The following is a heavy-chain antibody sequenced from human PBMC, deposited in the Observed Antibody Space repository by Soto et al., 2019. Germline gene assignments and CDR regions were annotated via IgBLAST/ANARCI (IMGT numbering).Heavy chain of an antibody. D-gene: IGHD2-2*01. CDR2: IWYNGNNR. CDR1: GFSFSRNG. Sequence: QVQLVESGGGVVQPGRSLRLSCAASGFSFSRNGMHWVRQAPGKGLEWVAVIWYNGNNRYYAESVKGRFTSSRDNSKDTLYLEMSGLRVEDTAVYYCARDPAPAARFFYHMDVWGKGTMVTVSS. CDR3: ARDPAPAARFFYHMDV. V-gene: IGHV3-33*01. J-gene: IGHJ6*03.